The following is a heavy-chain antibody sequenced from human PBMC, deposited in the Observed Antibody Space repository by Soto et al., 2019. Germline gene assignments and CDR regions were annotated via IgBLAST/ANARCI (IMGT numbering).Heavy chain of an antibody. CDR2: VFYGGT. CDR3: ASYRGALYFES. V-gene: IGHV4-59*01. CDR1: GRSTSSNY. D-gene: IGHD3-16*01. J-gene: IGHJ4*02. Sequence: PSETLSLTCSVSGRSTSSNYWSWIRQSPDKGLEWLGYVFYGGTDYNPSLGGRVSMSVETSKSQFSLKLTSVTVADTAVYYCASYRGALYFESWGPGILVTVSS.